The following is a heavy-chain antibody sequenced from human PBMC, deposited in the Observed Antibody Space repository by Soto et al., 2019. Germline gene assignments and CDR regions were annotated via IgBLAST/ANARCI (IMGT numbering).Heavy chain of an antibody. V-gene: IGHV4-59*01. CDR2: IYYSGHT. CDR1: GGSISSYY. Sequence: QVQLQESGPGLVKPSETLSLTCTVSGGSISSYYWSWIRHPPGRGLELFGYIYYSGHTNYNPPLQSRVTRAVDTSKNQSSLKLSAVTAADTAVYDCARSDRRYCSGGSCYSCSYYYMDVWGKGTTVTVSS. D-gene: IGHD2-15*01. J-gene: IGHJ6*03. CDR3: ARSDRRYCSGGSCYSCSYYYMDV.